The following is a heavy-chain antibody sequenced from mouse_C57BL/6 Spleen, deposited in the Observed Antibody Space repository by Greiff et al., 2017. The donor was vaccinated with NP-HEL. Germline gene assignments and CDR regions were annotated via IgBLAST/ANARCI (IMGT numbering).Heavy chain of an antibody. V-gene: IGHV5-4*01. D-gene: IGHD4-1*01. CDR3: ARDKGDGTYYFDY. CDR2: ISDGGSYT. J-gene: IGHJ2*01. Sequence: EVQGVESGGGLVKPGGSLKLSCAASGFTFSSYAMSWVRQTPEKRLEWVATISDGGSYTYYPDNVKGRFTISRDNAKNNLYLQMSHLKSEDTAMYYCARDKGDGTYYFDYWGQGTTLTVSS. CDR1: GFTFSSYA.